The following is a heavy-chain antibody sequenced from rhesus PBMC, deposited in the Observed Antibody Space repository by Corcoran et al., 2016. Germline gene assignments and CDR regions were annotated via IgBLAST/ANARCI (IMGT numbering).Heavy chain of an antibody. J-gene: IGHJ2*01. CDR2: IYGSGSST. CDR3: ASSPGYYWYFDL. D-gene: IGHD3-28*01. V-gene: IGHV4S11*01. Sequence: QVQLQESGPGVVKPSETLSLTCAVSGGSISGYYLWSWIRQPPGKGLEWIGYIYGSGSSTNYNPSLKRRVTLSVDTSKNQLSLKLSSVTAADTAVYYCASSPGYYWYFDLWGPGTPITISS. CDR1: GGSISGYY.